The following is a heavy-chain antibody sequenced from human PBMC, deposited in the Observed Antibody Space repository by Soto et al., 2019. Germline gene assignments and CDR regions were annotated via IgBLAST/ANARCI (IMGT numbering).Heavy chain of an antibody. CDR2: IYSGGRT. CDR1: GFTVSSNY. D-gene: IGHD3-16*02. Sequence: EVQLVESGGGLVQPGGSLRLSCAASGFTVSSNYMSWVRQAPGKGLEWVSVIYSGGRTYYADAVKGRSTISRDNSKNTLYPQMKSQRAEDSAVYYCARGRRYDYIWGSYRPNDSWGQGTLVTVSS. J-gene: IGHJ4*02. V-gene: IGHV3-66*01. CDR3: ARGRRYDYIWGSYRPNDS.